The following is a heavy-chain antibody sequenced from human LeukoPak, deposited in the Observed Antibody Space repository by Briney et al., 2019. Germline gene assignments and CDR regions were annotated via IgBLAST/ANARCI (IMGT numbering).Heavy chain of an antibody. Sequence: ASVKVSCKASGYTFTSYAMNWVRQAPGQGLEWMGWINTNTGNPTYAQGFTGRFVFSLDTSVSTAYLQISSLKAEDTAVYYCARVVAVAGTGGLAFDIWGQGTMVTVSS. CDR2: INTNTGNP. CDR1: GYTFTSYA. J-gene: IGHJ3*02. D-gene: IGHD6-19*01. V-gene: IGHV7-4-1*02. CDR3: ARVVAVAGTGGLAFDI.